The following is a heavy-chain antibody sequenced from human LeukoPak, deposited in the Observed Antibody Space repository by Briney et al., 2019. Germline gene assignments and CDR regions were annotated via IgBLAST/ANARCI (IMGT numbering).Heavy chain of an antibody. CDR1: GFTFSSYG. J-gene: IGHJ4*02. D-gene: IGHD4-17*01. CDR3: ARGALYQYYLDYWG. CDR2: ISYDGSNK. V-gene: IGHV3-30*03. Sequence: PGGSLRLSCAASGFTFSSYGMHWVRQAPGKGLEWVAVISYDGSNKYYADSVKGRFTISRDNSKNTLYLQMNSLRVEDTAVYYCARGALYQYYLDYWGWGQGTLVTVSS.